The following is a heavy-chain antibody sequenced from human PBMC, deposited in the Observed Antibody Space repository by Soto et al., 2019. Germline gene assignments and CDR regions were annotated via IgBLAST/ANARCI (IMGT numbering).Heavy chain of an antibody. V-gene: IGHV4-59*12. CDR1: GGSISSYY. CDR3: ARDGGTAMVLDP. D-gene: IGHD5-18*01. CDR2: IYSSGST. Sequence: SETLSLTCTVSGGSISSYYWSWIRQPPGKGLEWIGYIYSSGSTNYNPSLKSRATISLDTSKNRFSLNLSSVTVADTAMYYCARDGGTAMVLDPWGQGILVTVSS. J-gene: IGHJ5*02.